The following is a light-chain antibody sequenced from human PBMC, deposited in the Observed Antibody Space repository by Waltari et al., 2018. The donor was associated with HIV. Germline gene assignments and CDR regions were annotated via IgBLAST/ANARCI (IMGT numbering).Light chain of an antibody. V-gene: IGLV3-25*01. J-gene: IGLJ1*01. Sequence: SHELIQPHSVSVPPGQTATLTCSGDLLAQQNGTWYQQMPGLAPVLLIYHDTERPSGVPERFSGSSSGTTFTLTISGVQAEDEADYYCQSADSSGTYVFGTGTKVTVL. CDR1: LLAQQN. CDR2: HDT. CDR3: QSADSSGTYV.